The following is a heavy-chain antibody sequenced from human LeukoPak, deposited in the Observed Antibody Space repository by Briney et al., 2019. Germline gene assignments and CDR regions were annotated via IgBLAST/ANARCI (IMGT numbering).Heavy chain of an antibody. J-gene: IGHJ4*02. CDR2: ISSNGRNT. Sequence: GGSLRLSCAASGFTFSSYSMNWVRQAPGKGLEWVSCISSNGRNTYYADSVKGQFTISRDNSKNTMFLQMNSLRAGDTAIYYCAKVLASGGGFDYWGQGTLVTVSS. D-gene: IGHD3-10*01. CDR3: AKVLASGGGFDY. V-gene: IGHV3-21*04. CDR1: GFTFSSYS.